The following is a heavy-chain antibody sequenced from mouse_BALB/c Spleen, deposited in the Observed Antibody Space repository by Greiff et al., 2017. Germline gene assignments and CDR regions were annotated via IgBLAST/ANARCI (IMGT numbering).Heavy chain of an antibody. Sequence: EVKLVESGGGLVQPGGSLRLSCATSGFTFTDYYMSWVRQPPGKALEWLGFIRNKANGYTTEYSASVKGRFTISRDNSQSILYLQMNTLRAEDSATYYCASDICALLRLDAMDYWGQGTSVTVSS. CDR3: ASDICALLRLDAMDY. CDR2: IRNKANGYTT. J-gene: IGHJ4*01. V-gene: IGHV7-3*02. D-gene: IGHD1-2*01. CDR1: GFTFTDYY.